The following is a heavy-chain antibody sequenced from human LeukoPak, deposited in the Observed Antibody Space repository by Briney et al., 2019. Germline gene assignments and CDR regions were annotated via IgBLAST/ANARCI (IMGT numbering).Heavy chain of an antibody. CDR2: IIPIFGTT. J-gene: IGHJ4*02. D-gene: IGHD3-10*01. Sequence: SVKVSCKASGYTFTSYAISWVRQAPGQGLEWMGGIIPIFGTTNYAQKFQDRVTITADKSTSTAYMELSSLRSEDTAVYYCAAVVRGWFGGDYWGQGTLVTVSS. CDR1: GYTFTSYA. V-gene: IGHV1-69*06. CDR3: AAVVRGWFGGDY.